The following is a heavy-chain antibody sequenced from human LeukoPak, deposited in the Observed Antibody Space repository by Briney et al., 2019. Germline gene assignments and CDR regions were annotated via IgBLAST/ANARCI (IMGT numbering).Heavy chain of an antibody. CDR1: GGSISSYY. CDR2: IYYSGST. Sequence: SETLSLTCTVSGGSISSYYWSWIRQPPGKGLEWIGYIYYSGSTNYNPSLKSRVTISVDTSKNQFSLELSSVTAADTAVYYCAREIYDSSGAFDYWGQGTLVTVSS. V-gene: IGHV4-59*01. D-gene: IGHD3-22*01. CDR3: AREIYDSSGAFDY. J-gene: IGHJ4*02.